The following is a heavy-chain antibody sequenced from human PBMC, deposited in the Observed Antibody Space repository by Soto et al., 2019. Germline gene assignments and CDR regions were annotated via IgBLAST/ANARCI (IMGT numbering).Heavy chain of an antibody. CDR3: ATDSGGYSYGRYYFFYGMDV. V-gene: IGHV1-24*01. Sequence: ASVKVSCKVSGYTLTELSMHWVRQAPGKGLEWMGGFDPEDGETIYAQKIQGRVTMTEDTSTDTAYMELSSLRSEDTAVNYCATDSGGYSYGRYYFFYGMDVWGQGTTVTVSS. CDR2: FDPEDGET. CDR1: GYTLTELS. J-gene: IGHJ6*02. D-gene: IGHD5-18*01.